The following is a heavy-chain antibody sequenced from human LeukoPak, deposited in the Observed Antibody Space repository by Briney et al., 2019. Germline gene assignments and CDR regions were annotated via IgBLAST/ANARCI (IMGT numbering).Heavy chain of an antibody. CDR1: GFTFSSYG. V-gene: IGHV3-30*02. D-gene: IGHD3-10*01. CDR2: IRYDGSNK. J-gene: IGHJ4*02. Sequence: GGSLRLSCAASGFTFSSYGMHWVRQAPGKGPEWVAFIRYDGSNKFYTDSVKGRFTISRDNSKNTLYLQMNSLRAEDTAVYYCARRQLGSGSYYRIFDYWGQGTLVTVSS. CDR3: ARRQLGSGSYYRIFDY.